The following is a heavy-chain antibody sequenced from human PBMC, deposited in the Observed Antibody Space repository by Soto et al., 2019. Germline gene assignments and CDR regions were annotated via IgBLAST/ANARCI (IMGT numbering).Heavy chain of an antibody. CDR1: GGSISSSSYY. CDR3: ARLGDGQTVDY. CDR2: IYYSGST. D-gene: IGHD2-8*01. J-gene: IGHJ4*02. Sequence: QLQLQESGPGLVKPSETLSLTCTVSGGSISSSSYYWGWIRQPPGKGLEWIGSIYYSGSTYYNPSLKSRVTISVDTSKNQFSLRLSSVTAADTAVYYCARLGDGQTVDYWGQGTLVTVSS. V-gene: IGHV4-39*01.